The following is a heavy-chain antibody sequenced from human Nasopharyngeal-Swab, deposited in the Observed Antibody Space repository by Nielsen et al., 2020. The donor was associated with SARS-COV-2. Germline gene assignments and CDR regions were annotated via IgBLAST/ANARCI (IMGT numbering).Heavy chain of an antibody. J-gene: IGHJ2*01. D-gene: IGHD1-26*01. CDR3: ARGGIVGASTYWYFDV. V-gene: IGHV3-7*03. CDR1: GFNFGTYA. CDR2: IRQDGAEI. Sequence: GESLKISCAASGFNFGTYAMSWVRQAPGKGLEWVASIRQDGAEIYYVDSVKGRFAISRDNAKNSLYLQMNSLRADDTALYYCARGGIVGASTYWYFDVWGRGTPVTVSS.